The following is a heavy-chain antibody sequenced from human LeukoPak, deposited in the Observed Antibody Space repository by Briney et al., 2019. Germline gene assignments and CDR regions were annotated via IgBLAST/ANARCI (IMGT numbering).Heavy chain of an antibody. J-gene: IGHJ4*02. D-gene: IGHD2-15*01. CDR2: ISASSSYL. V-gene: IGHV3-21*01. CDR3: ARDSSPYCSGGSCHPDY. CDR1: GFTFSTYS. Sequence: GGSLRLSCAASGFTFSTYSMNWVRQAPGKGLEWVSSISASSSYLYYADSLKGRFTISRDNAKSSLYLQMNSLRAEDTAVYYCARDSSPYCSGGSCHPDYWGQGTLVTVSS.